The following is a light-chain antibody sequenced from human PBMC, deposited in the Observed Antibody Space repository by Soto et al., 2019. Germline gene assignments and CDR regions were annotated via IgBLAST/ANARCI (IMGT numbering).Light chain of an antibody. V-gene: IGKV1-6*01. J-gene: IGKJ1*01. CDR2: GAS. Sequence: AIQMTQSPSSLSASVGDRVTITCRASQGIRNDLAWYQEKPGKAPKLLIYGASSLQTGVPSRFSGSGSGTDFTLTISSLQPEDFANYYCLQDYAYPRTFGQGTKVEIK. CDR1: QGIRND. CDR3: LQDYAYPRT.